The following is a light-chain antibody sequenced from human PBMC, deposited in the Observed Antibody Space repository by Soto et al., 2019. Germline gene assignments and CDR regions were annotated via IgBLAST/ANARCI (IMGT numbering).Light chain of an antibody. CDR1: QSISSSY. Sequence: EIVLTQSPGTLSLSPGERATLSCRAIQSISSSYLAWYQQKPGQAPRLLIYGESRRATGIPGRFSGSGSGRDFTLTISRLEPEDFAVYYCQQYGGSRWTFGQGTKVDIK. V-gene: IGKV3-20*01. CDR3: QQYGGSRWT. CDR2: GES. J-gene: IGKJ1*01.